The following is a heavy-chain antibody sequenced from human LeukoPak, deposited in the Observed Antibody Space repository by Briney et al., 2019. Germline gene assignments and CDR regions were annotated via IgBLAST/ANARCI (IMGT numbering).Heavy chain of an antibody. CDR1: GGSISGYY. V-gene: IGHV4-59*01. CDR3: ARGVGATWYFDY. Sequence: PSETLSLTCTVSGGSISGYYWSWIRQPPGKDLEWIAYIYYSGSTNYNPSLKSRVVISVDTSKNQFSLKLSSVIAADTAVYYCARGVGATWYFDYWGQGTLVTVSS. D-gene: IGHD1-26*01. CDR2: IYYSGST. J-gene: IGHJ4*02.